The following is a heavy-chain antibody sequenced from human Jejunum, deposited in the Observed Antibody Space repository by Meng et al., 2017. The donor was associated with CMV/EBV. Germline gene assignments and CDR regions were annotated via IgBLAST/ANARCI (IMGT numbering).Heavy chain of an antibody. V-gene: IGHV3-23*01. CDR2: ILVGSVTT. J-gene: IGHJ4*02. Sequence: SCAGSGFTFSHYEMNWVRQAPGRGLKWVSAILVGSVTTYYADSVKGRFTISRDNSKNMMYLQMNSLRLEDTAVYFCARRGQVWGQGALVTVSS. CDR1: GFTFSHYE. CDR3: ARRGQV.